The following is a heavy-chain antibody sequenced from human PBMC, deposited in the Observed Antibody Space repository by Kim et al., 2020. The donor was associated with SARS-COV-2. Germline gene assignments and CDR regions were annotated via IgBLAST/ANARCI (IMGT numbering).Heavy chain of an antibody. D-gene: IGHD3-10*01. Sequence: ETIYAPKFQGRVTMTEDTSTATAYMELSRLRSEDTAVYYCATLFGELFHWGQGTLVTVSS. J-gene: IGHJ4*02. V-gene: IGHV1-24*01. CDR2: ET. CDR3: ATLFGELFH.